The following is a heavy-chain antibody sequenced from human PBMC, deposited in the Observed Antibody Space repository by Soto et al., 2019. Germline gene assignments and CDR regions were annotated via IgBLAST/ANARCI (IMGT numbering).Heavy chain of an antibody. V-gene: IGHV1-69*02. J-gene: IGHJ4*02. CDR2: IIPILGIA. Sequence: SVKVSCKASGGTFSSYTISWVRQAPGQGLEWMGRIIPILGIANYAQKFQGRVTITADKSTSTAYMELSSLRSEDTAVYYCARLATQSPYDYWGQGTLVTVSS. CDR3: ARLATQSPYDY. CDR1: GGTFSSYT.